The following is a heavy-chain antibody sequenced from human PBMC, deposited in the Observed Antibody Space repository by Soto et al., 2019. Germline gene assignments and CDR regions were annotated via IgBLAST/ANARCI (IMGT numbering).Heavy chain of an antibody. D-gene: IGHD3-22*01. V-gene: IGHV3-21*01. CDR2: ISSSSSYI. J-gene: IGHJ5*02. CDR3: ARDPSYDSSGYYYDNWFDP. Sequence: GGSLRLSCAASGFTFSSYSMNWVRQAPGKGLEWVSSISSSSSYIYYADSVKGRFTISRDNAKNSLYLQMNSLRAEDTAVYYCARDPSYDSSGYYYDNWFDPWGQGTLVTVSS. CDR1: GFTFSSYS.